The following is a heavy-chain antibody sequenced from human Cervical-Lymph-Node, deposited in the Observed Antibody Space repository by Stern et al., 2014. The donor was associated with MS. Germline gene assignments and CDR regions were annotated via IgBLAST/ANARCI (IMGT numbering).Heavy chain of an antibody. D-gene: IGHD6-6*01. J-gene: IGHJ6*02. CDR2: NTYSGTT. CDR1: GGSFTSYY. Sequence: QVQLQQWGAGLLKPSETLSLTCAVHGGSFTSYYWSWIRQPPGKGLEWIGENTYSGTTNYNPSLKSRVTISVDTSKNQFSLMLTSVTAADTAVYYCAGGFDSSSRVYYFYGMDVWGQGTTVTVSS. V-gene: IGHV4-34*01. CDR3: AGGFDSSSRVYYFYGMDV.